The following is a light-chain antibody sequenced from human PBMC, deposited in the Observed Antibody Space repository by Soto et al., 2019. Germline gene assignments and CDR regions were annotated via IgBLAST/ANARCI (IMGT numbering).Light chain of an antibody. Sequence: VLPQSPAPLSLSPGERATLSCMASQSVSSTYLIWYQQKPGQAPRLLIYGASSRATGVPDRFSGGGCGTDFTLTISRLVHAEVAVYYCRHGFKFRTWTFGQGTKVDIK. V-gene: IGKV3-20*01. CDR3: RHGFKFRTWT. J-gene: IGKJ1*01. CDR2: GAS. CDR1: QSVSSTY.